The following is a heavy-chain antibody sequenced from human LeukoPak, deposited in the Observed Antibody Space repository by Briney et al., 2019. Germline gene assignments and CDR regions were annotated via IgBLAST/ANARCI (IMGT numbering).Heavy chain of an antibody. CDR2: IYATGTT. Sequence: SETLSLTCTVSGGSISGYFWSWIRQPAGNGLEWIGRIYATGTTNYNPSLKSRVTMSVDTSKNQFSLNLTSVTAADTAVYYCAREGGGSNRCLDWGQGTLVTVSS. CDR3: AREGGGSNRCLD. D-gene: IGHD3-16*02. CDR1: GGSISGYF. J-gene: IGHJ1*01. V-gene: IGHV4-4*07.